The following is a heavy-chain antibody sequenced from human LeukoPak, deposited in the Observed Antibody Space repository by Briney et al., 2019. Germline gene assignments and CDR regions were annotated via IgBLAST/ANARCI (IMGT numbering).Heavy chain of an antibody. CDR2: IIPILGIA. Sequence: SVNVSCKASGGTFSSYAISWVRPAPGQGLAWMGRIIPILGIANYAQKFQGRVTITADKSTSTAYMELSSLRSEDTAVYYCASSPKYCSSTSCYIDNWFDPWGQGTLVTVSS. J-gene: IGHJ5*02. D-gene: IGHD2-2*02. V-gene: IGHV1-69*04. CDR1: GGTFSSYA. CDR3: ASSPKYCSSTSCYIDNWFDP.